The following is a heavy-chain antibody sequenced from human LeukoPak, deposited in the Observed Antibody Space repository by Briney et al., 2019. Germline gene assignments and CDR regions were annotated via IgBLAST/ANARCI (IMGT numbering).Heavy chain of an antibody. CDR2: IWYDGSNK. CDR1: GFTFSSYG. Sequence: PGGSLRLSCAASGFTFSSYGMHWVRQAPGKGLEWVAVIWYDGSNKYYADSVKGRFTISRDNTKNTLYLQMNSLRAEDTAVYYCARDDRPLLWFGELLDYWGQGTLVTVSS. V-gene: IGHV3-30*19. J-gene: IGHJ4*02. CDR3: ARDDRPLLWFGELLDY. D-gene: IGHD3-10*01.